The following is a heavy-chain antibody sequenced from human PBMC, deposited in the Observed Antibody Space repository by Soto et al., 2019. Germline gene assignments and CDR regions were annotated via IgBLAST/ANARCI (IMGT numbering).Heavy chain of an antibody. CDR2: INTDGSVA. Sequence: EVQLVESGGGLVQPGESLRLSCAASGLTFRSYWMHWVRQAPGKGLVWVSRINTDGSVAMYVDSVKGRFTISRDNAKSTRYLHMNSLRAEDTAVYYCVRDMQLWRLDSWGQGILVTVSS. CDR3: VRDMQLWRLDS. CDR1: GLTFRSYW. V-gene: IGHV3-74*03. J-gene: IGHJ4*02. D-gene: IGHD2-21*01.